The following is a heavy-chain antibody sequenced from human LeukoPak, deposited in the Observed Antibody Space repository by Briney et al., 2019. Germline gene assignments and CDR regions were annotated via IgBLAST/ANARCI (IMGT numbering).Heavy chain of an antibody. CDR1: GFTFISHT. Sequence: GGSLRLSCAATGFTFISHTMSWIRQAPGKGLEWVSFISSSSNYLYYADSVKGRFTISRDNSKNTLYLQMNSLRAEDTAVYYCAKSGQVVPAALAHFDYWGQGTLVTVSS. V-gene: IGHV3-21*01. J-gene: IGHJ4*02. CDR3: AKSGQVVPAALAHFDY. D-gene: IGHD2-2*01. CDR2: ISSSSNYL.